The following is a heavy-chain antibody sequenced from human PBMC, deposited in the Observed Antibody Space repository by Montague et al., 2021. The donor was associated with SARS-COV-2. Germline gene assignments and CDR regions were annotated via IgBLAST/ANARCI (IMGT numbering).Heavy chain of an antibody. V-gene: IGHV4-31*03. D-gene: IGHD6-13*01. CDR2: SYYSGST. Sequence: TLSLTCTVSRGSISSGGNYWSWIRQHPVKGLEWIGYSYYSGSTYYNPSLKSRVSISVDTSKNQFSLKLSSVTAADTAVYYCARGRRYSSTWYGAFDTRGQGMQVTVSS. CDR1: RGSISSGGNY. J-gene: IGHJ5*02. CDR3: ARGRRYSSTWYGAFDT.